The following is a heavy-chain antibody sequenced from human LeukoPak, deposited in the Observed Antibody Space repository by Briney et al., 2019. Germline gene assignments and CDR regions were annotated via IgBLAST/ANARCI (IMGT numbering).Heavy chain of an antibody. CDR2: ISGSGGST. J-gene: IGHJ4*02. Sequence: PGGSLRLSCAASGFIFSDHYMDWVRQAPGKGLEWVSAISGSGGSTYYADSVKGRFTISRDNSKNTLYLQMNSLRAEDTAVYYCAKNTAMETAVHDYWGQGTLVTVSS. V-gene: IGHV3-23*01. CDR1: GFIFSDHY. D-gene: IGHD5-18*01. CDR3: AKNTAMETAVHDY.